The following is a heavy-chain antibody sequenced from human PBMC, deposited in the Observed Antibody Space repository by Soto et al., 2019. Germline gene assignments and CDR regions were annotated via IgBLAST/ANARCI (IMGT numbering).Heavy chain of an antibody. CDR2: ISTYNGNT. D-gene: IGHD5-18*01. J-gene: IGHJ4*02. V-gene: IGHV1-18*01. CDR3: ASDYSYGMFGY. Sequence: QVQLVQSGAEVKKPGASVKVSCKASGYNFTSYGISWVRQAPGQGLEWMGWISTYNGNTNSARKLQGRVTMTTDTSTSIAYMELRSLRSDDTAVYYCASDYSYGMFGYWGQGTLVTVSS. CDR1: GYNFTSYG.